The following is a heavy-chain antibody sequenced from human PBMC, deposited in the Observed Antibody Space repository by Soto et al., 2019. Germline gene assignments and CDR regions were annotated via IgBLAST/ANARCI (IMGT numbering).Heavy chain of an antibody. CDR1: GFSFSDYY. CDR2: ISLDSSYT. V-gene: IGHV3-11*06. Sequence: QVQLVESGGGLVKPGGSLRLSCAASGFSFSDYYMSWIRQAPGKGLEWVSYISLDSSYTNYVDSVKGRFTISRDNDKNSLYLQMDSLRAEDTAVYYCARGNFGPTNAFHMWGQGTMVTVSS. D-gene: IGHD3-10*01. J-gene: IGHJ3*02. CDR3: ARGNFGPTNAFHM.